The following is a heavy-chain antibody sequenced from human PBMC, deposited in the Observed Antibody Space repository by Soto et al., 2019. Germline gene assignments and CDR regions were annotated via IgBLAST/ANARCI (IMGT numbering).Heavy chain of an antibody. CDR2: IKSKSDGGTT. CDR3: TTDLWRIAVVVGSTGYFNP. CDR1: GFTLSAAW. Sequence: LRLSCAASGFTLSAAWMSWVRQAPGKGMDWVGRIKSKSDGGTTEYAAPVRGRFTISRDDSKNTLYLQMNSLKTEDTAVYYCTTDLWRIAVVVGSTGYFNPWGQGTPVTAPQ. D-gene: IGHD2-15*01. J-gene: IGHJ5*02. V-gene: IGHV3-15*01.